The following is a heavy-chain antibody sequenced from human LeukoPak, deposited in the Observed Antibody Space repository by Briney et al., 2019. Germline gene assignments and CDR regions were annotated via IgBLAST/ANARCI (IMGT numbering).Heavy chain of an antibody. CDR3: ARGLQENLAWLQAFSAFDI. Sequence: GSVKVSCKASGYTFTSYGISWVRQAPGQGLAWMGWISAYNGNTNYAQKLQGRVTITTDTSTSTAYMELRSLRSDDTAVYYCARGLQENLAWLQAFSAFDIWGQGTMVTVSS. D-gene: IGHD5-12*01. CDR2: ISAYNGNT. CDR1: GYTFTSYG. J-gene: IGHJ3*02. V-gene: IGHV1-18*01.